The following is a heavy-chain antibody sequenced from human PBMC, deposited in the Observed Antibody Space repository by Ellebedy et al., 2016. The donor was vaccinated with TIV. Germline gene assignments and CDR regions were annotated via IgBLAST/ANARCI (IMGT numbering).Heavy chain of an antibody. CDR1: GFTVSGQA. J-gene: IGHJ4*02. CDR2: ISPTGSGT. CDR3: ARDYEGGF. V-gene: IGHV3-23*01. D-gene: IGHD5-12*01. Sequence: GGSLRLXCAASGFTVSGQAMSWVRQAPGRGLEWVSAISPTGSGTYYADSVKGRFTISRDNAKNSLFLQMNSLRAEDTAVYYCARDYEGGFWGQGTLVTVSS.